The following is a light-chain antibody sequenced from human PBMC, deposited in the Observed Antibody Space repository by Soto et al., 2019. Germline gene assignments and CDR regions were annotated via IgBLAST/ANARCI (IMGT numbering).Light chain of an antibody. CDR1: SSDVGGYNY. Sequence: QSALTQPASVSGSPGQSITISCTGSSSDVGGYNYVSWYQQHPGKAPKLMIYEVNNRPSGVSNRFSGSKSANTASLTISGLQAEDEADYYCSSYTSSDSWVFGGGTKRTVL. CDR2: EVN. J-gene: IGLJ3*02. V-gene: IGLV2-14*01. CDR3: SSYTSSDSWV.